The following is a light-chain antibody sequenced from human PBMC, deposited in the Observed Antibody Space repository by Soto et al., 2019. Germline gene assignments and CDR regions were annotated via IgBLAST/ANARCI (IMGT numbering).Light chain of an antibody. Sequence: EVVMTQSPATLSVSPGERVTLSCRASQSVRSNLAWYQQKPGQSPGLLIYGASSRATGIPDRFSGSGSGTDFTLTISRLEPEDFAVYYCHQYGSSPATFGQGTKVDIK. CDR2: GAS. J-gene: IGKJ1*01. V-gene: IGKV3-20*01. CDR3: HQYGSSPAT. CDR1: QSVRSN.